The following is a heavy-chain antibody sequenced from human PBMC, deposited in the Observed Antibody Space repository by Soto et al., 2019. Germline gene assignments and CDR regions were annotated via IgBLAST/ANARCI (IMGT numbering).Heavy chain of an antibody. Sequence: QVQLQESGPGLVTPSQALSLTCSVSGGPISSGGYYWSWIRQHPGKGLEWIGYIFYSGATYYNPSLKSRSFISVGTSKNQLSLRLSYVTAADTAVYYCARVQPYDYGANSGWFDPWGQGTLVTVSA. D-gene: IGHD4-17*01. CDR2: IFYSGAT. J-gene: IGHJ5*02. CDR3: ARVQPYDYGANSGWFDP. V-gene: IGHV4-31*03. CDR1: GGPISSGGYY.